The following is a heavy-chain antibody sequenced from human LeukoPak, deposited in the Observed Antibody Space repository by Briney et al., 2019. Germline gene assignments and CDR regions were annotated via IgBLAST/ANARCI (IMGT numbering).Heavy chain of an antibody. CDR1: GGSISSYY. CDR3: ASSGDNYYFDY. J-gene: IGHJ4*02. D-gene: IGHD1-20*01. V-gene: IGHV4-4*07. Sequence: PSESLSLTCTVSGGSISSYYWSWTRQPAGKGLEWIGRIYTSGSTNYNPSLKSRVTMSVDTSKNQFSLKLSSVTAADTAVYYCASSGDNYYFDYWGQGTLVTVSS. CDR2: IYTSGST.